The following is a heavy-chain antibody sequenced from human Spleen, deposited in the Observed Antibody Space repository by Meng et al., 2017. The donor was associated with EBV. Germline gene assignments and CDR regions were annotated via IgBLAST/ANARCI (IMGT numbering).Heavy chain of an antibody. D-gene: IGHD6-19*01. CDR3: ARPFPSWQSPRLDPFGA. CDR2: VHYTGST. J-gene: IGHJ5*02. V-gene: IGHV4-39*01. Sequence: QRQLRGSDPGQVKPSGTLSLTCTVSGDSISSFYYWGWIRQPPGRGLEWIGSVHYTGSTYYSPSLKSRVTVSVDTSKNQFSLRLTSVTAADTAVYYCARPFPSWQSPRLDPFGAWGQGTLVTVSS. CDR1: GDSISSFYY.